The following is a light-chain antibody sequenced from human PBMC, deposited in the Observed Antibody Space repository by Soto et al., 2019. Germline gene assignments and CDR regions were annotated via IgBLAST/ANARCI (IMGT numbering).Light chain of an antibody. CDR2: EGS. Sequence: QSVLTQPASVSGSPGQSITISCTGTSSDVGSYNLVSWYQQHPGKATKLMIYEGSKRPSGVSNRFSGSKSGNTASLTISGLQAGDEADYYCCSYAGSSIPYVFGTGTKVTVL. V-gene: IGLV2-23*01. CDR3: CSYAGSSIPYV. J-gene: IGLJ1*01. CDR1: SSDVGSYNL.